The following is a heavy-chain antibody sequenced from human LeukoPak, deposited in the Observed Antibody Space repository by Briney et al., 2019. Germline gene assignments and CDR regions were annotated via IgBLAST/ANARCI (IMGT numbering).Heavy chain of an antibody. V-gene: IGHV3-21*01. Sequence: PGGSLRLSCAASGFTFSSYSMNWVRQAPGKGLEWVSSISSSSSYIYYADSVKGRFTISRDNAKNSLYLQMNSLRAEDTAVYYCARARMVRGVITHFDYWGQGTLVTASS. CDR3: ARARMVRGVITHFDY. D-gene: IGHD3-10*01. J-gene: IGHJ4*02. CDR2: ISSSSSYI. CDR1: GFTFSSYS.